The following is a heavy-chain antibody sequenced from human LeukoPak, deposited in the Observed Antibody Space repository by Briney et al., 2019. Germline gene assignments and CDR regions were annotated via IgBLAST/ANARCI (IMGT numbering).Heavy chain of an antibody. CDR3: VRGGSGYSSSWSTFDS. Sequence: GGSLRLSCAASGFTFSSYWMHWVRQTPGKALVWVSRINSDGSSTSYADSVKGRFTISRDNAKNSLYLQMNSLRAEDTAVYYCVRGGSGYSSSWSTFDSWGQGTLVTVSS. D-gene: IGHD6-13*01. V-gene: IGHV3-74*01. J-gene: IGHJ4*02. CDR2: INSDGSST. CDR1: GFTFSSYW.